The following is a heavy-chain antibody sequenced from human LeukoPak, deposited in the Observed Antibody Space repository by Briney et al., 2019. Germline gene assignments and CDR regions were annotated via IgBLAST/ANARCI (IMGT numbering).Heavy chain of an antibody. J-gene: IGHJ4*02. D-gene: IGHD5-18*01. V-gene: IGHV1-18*01. CDR1: GYTFTSYG. CDR3: ARDMDTAMVTGFDY. CDR2: ISAYNGNT. Sequence: ASVKVSCKASGYTFTSYGISWVRQAPGQGLEWRGWISAYNGNTNYAQKLQGRVTMTTDTSTSTAYMELRSLRSDDTAVYYCARDMDTAMVTGFDYWGQGTLVTVSS.